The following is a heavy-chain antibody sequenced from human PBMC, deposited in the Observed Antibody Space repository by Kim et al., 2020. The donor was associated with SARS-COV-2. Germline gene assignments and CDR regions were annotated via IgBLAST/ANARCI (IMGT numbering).Heavy chain of an antibody. V-gene: IGHV3-33*06. CDR3: VNFES. Sequence: SNGSNKYYADSVKGRFTISRDNSKNMLFLQMNSLRAEDTAVYYCVNFESWGQGTLVTVSS. J-gene: IGHJ4*02. CDR2: SNGSNK.